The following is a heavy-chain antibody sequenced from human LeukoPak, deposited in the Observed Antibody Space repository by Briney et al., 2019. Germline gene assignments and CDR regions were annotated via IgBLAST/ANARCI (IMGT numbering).Heavy chain of an antibody. J-gene: IGHJ4*02. CDR2: ISRSSSYI. Sequence: GGSLRLSCAASGFTFSSYSMNWVRQAPGKGLEWVSSISRSSSYIYYADSVKGRFTISRDNAKNSLYLQMNSLRAEDTAVYYCARELLYDFFDYWGQGTLVTVSS. D-gene: IGHD2/OR15-2a*01. V-gene: IGHV3-21*01. CDR1: GFTFSSYS. CDR3: ARELLYDFFDY.